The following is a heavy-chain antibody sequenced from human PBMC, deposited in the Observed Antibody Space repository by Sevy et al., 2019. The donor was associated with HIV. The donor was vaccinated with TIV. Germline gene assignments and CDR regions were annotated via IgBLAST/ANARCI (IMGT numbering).Heavy chain of an antibody. CDR1: GFTFSDYY. J-gene: IGHJ5*02. CDR3: ARDSKTGYNWFDP. D-gene: IGHD1-1*01. CDR2: ISSSGSTI. V-gene: IGHV3-11*01. Sequence: GGSLRLSCAASGFTFSDYYMTWIRQAPGKGLEWVSYISSSGSTIYYADSVKGRFTISRDNAKNSLYLQMNSLRAEDTAVYYCARDSKTGYNWFDPWGQGTLVTVYS.